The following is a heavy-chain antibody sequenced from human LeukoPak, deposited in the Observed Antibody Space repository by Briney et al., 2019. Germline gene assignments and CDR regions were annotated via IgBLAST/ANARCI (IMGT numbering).Heavy chain of an antibody. CDR2: INTSGST. V-gene: IGHV4-4*09. D-gene: IGHD7-27*01. Sequence: SETLSLTCTLSGGPISRNYWSWIRQPPGKALEWIGYINTSGSTNYNPSLKSRVSISLDTSRNQFSLKLTSVTAADTAVYYCARRGNWGFFDYWGQGILVSVSS. CDR3: ARRGNWGFFDY. J-gene: IGHJ4*02. CDR1: GGPISRNY.